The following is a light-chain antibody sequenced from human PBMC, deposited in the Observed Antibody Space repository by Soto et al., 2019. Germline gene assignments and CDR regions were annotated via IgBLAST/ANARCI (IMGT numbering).Light chain of an antibody. CDR1: QSVNSN. CDR3: QQYNNWWT. CDR2: DAS. Sequence: EIVMTQSPATLSVSPGERATLSCRASQSVNSNLAWYQQKPGQAPRRLIYDASTRATGIPARCSGSGSKTEFPLTISSLQSEDFAVYYCQQYNNWWTFGQGTKVEIK. J-gene: IGKJ1*01. V-gene: IGKV3-15*01.